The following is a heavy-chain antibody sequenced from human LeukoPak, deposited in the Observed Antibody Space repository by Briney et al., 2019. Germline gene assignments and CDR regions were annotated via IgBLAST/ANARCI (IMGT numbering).Heavy chain of an antibody. D-gene: IGHD3-16*01. Sequence: SETLSLTCTVSGGSISSYYWSWIRQPPGKGLKWIGYIYYSGSTNYNPSLKSRVTISVDTSKNQFSLKLSSVTAADTAVYYRARDPWGEKYFDYWGQGTLVTVSS. CDR1: GGSISSYY. V-gene: IGHV4-59*01. J-gene: IGHJ4*02. CDR3: ARDPWGEKYFDY. CDR2: IYYSGST.